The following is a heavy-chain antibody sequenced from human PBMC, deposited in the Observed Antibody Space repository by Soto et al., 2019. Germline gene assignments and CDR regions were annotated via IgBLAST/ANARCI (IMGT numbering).Heavy chain of an antibody. D-gene: IGHD3-3*01. CDR3: ARGGYYDCWSGWGGVDI. CDR1: GYTFTGYY. CDR2: INPNSGGT. Sequence: QVQLVQSGAEVKKPGASVKVSCKASGYTFTGYYMHWVRQAPGQGLEWMGWINPNSGGTNYAQKCQGWVTLTRDTSSSTAYRERSRLKADDTAVYYCARGGYYDCWSGWGGVDIWGQGTMVTVSS. V-gene: IGHV1-2*04. J-gene: IGHJ3*02.